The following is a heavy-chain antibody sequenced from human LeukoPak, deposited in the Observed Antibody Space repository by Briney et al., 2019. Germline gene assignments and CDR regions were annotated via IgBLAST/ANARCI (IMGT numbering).Heavy chain of an antibody. Sequence: ASVKVSCKASGYTFTSYYMHWVRQAPGQGLEWMGIINPSGGSTSYAQKFQGRVTMTRDTSTSTIYMELSSLRSEDTAVYYCARDLRGYSYYYGMDVWGQGTTVTVSS. CDR3: ARDLRGYSYYYGMDV. V-gene: IGHV1-46*01. CDR2: INPSGGST. J-gene: IGHJ6*02. CDR1: GYTFTSYY. D-gene: IGHD5-12*01.